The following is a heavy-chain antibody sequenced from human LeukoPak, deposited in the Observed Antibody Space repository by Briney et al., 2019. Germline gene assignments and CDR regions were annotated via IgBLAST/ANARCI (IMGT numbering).Heavy chain of an antibody. D-gene: IGHD3-22*01. J-gene: IGHJ4*02. CDR2: IYHSGST. CDR3: AMLGVVVTPFFDY. CDR1: GGSISSSNW. Sequence: PSGTLSLTCAVPGGSISSSNWWSWVRQPPGKGLEWIGEIYHSGSTNYNPSLKSRITISVDKPKNQFSLKLSSATAADTPVYYCAMLGVVVTPFFDYWGQRTLVTVSS. V-gene: IGHV4-4*02.